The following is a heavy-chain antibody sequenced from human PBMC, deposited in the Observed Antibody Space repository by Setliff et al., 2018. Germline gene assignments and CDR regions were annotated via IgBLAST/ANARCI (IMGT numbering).Heavy chain of an antibody. Sequence: SLRLSCAASGFTFDDYAMHWVRQAPGKGLEWVSGISWNSGSIGYADSVKGRFTISRDNSKNSLYLQMNSLRAEDTALYYCAKDSEASGADAFDIWGQGTMVTVSS. J-gene: IGHJ3*02. CDR3: AKDSEASGADAFDI. CDR2: ISWNSGSI. V-gene: IGHV3-9*01. CDR1: GFTFDDYA. D-gene: IGHD3-10*01.